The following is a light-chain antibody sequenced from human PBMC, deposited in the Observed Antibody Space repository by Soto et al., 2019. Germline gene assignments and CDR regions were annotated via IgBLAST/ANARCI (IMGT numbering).Light chain of an antibody. V-gene: IGKV3D-15*01. CDR3: QQYNNWPPIT. CDR2: GAS. CDR1: QSVSSN. J-gene: IGKJ5*01. Sequence: EIVITQSPATLSVSPGERATLSCXASQSVSSNLAWYQQKPGQAPRLLIYGASTRATGIPARFSGSGSGTEFTLTICSLQSEDFAVYYCQQYNNWPPITFGQGTRLEIK.